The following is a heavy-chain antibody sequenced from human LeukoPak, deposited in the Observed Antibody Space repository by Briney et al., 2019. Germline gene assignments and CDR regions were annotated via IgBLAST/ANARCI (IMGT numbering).Heavy chain of an antibody. CDR1: GYTFTNLD. CDR3: ARPAYDSSGYSLDY. J-gene: IGHJ4*02. V-gene: IGHV1-46*01. Sequence: ASVKVSCKTSGYTFTNLDINWLRQAPGQGLEWMGIINPSGGSTSYAQKFQGRVTMTRDTSTSTVYMELSSLRSEDTAVYYCARPAYDSSGYSLDYWGQGTLVTVSS. CDR2: INPSGGST. D-gene: IGHD3-22*01.